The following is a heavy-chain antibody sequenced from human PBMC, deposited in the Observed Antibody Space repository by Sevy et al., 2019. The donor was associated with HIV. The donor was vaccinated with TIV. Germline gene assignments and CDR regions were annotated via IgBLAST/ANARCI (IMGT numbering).Heavy chain of an antibody. J-gene: IGHJ6*02. D-gene: IGHD6-6*01. Sequence: ASVKVSCKASGGTFSSYAISWVRQAPGQGLEWMGGIIPIFGTANYAQKFQGRVTITADESTSTAYMELSSLRSEDTAVYYCARDIQDSSSPGNYYYYGMDVWGQGTMVTVSS. CDR3: ARDIQDSSSPGNYYYYGMDV. CDR2: IIPIFGTA. CDR1: GGTFSSYA. V-gene: IGHV1-69*13.